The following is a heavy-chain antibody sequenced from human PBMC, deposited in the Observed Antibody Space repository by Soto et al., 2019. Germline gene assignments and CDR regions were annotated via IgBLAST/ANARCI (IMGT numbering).Heavy chain of an antibody. Sequence: QVQLVQSGAEVKKPGASVKVSCKASGYTFTSYGISWVRQAPGQGLEWMGWISAYNGNTNYAQKLQGRVTMTTDTSTRTAYMELRSLRSDDTAVYYCARRGEGYYDFWSGYYSSPLWFDPWGQGTLVTVSS. J-gene: IGHJ5*02. D-gene: IGHD3-3*01. CDR2: ISAYNGNT. CDR1: GYTFTSYG. CDR3: ARRGEGYYDFWSGYYSSPLWFDP. V-gene: IGHV1-18*01.